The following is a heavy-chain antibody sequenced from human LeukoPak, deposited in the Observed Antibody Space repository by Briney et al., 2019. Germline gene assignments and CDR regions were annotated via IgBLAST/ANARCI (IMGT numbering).Heavy chain of an antibody. D-gene: IGHD3-10*01. J-gene: IGHJ4*02. CDR2: IYPSGTT. CDR3: ARDVRYGSGTLYYFDS. Sequence: PSETLSLTCAVPGGSINTNDWWSRVRQPPGKGLEWIGQIYPSGTTNYNPSLKSRLTISVDKSKNQFSLKLNSVTAADTAVYFCARDVRYGSGTLYYFDSWGQGTLVTVSS. V-gene: IGHV4-4*02. CDR1: GGSINTNDW.